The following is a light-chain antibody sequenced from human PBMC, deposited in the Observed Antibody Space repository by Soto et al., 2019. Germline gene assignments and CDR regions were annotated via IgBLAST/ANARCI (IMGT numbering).Light chain of an antibody. CDR1: QSFSSSY. CDR3: QQYGSSVT. Sequence: EIVLTQSPGTLSLSAGERATLSCRASQSFSSSYLAWYQQTPGQAPRLLIYGASSRATGIPDRFSGSGSGTDFTLTISRLEPEDFAVYYCQQYGSSVTFGQGTRLEIK. V-gene: IGKV3-20*01. CDR2: GAS. J-gene: IGKJ5*01.